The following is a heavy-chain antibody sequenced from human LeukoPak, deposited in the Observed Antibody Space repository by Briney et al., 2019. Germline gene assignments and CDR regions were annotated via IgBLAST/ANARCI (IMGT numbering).Heavy chain of an antibody. CDR1: GFTFSTYS. CDR3: AKGGTAMVTRYYFDY. CDR2: IQQDGNEK. J-gene: IGHJ4*02. Sequence: PGGSLRLSCAASGFTFSTYSMSWVRQAPGKGLEWVANIQQDGNEKYYVDSVKGRFTISRDNSKNTLYLQMNSLRAEDTAVYYCAKGGTAMVTRYYFDYWGQGTLVTVSS. V-gene: IGHV3-7*01. D-gene: IGHD5-18*01.